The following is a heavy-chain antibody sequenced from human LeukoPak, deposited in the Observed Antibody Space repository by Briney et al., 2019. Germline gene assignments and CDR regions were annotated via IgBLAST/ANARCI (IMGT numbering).Heavy chain of an antibody. CDR1: GGSISSYY. V-gene: IGHV4-59*08. Sequence: SETLSLTCTVSGGSISSYYWSWIRQPPGRGLEWIGYIYYSGTTNYNPSLKSRVTISVDTSKNQFSLKLSSVTAADTAVYYCASPTLGYYYGMDVWGQGTTVTVSS. CDR2: IYYSGTT. CDR3: ASPTLGYYYGMDV. J-gene: IGHJ6*02.